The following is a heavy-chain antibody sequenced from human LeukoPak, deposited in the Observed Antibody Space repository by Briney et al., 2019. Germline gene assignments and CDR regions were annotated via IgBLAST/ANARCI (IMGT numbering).Heavy chain of an antibody. V-gene: IGHV3-7*01. CDR3: ASGTGWLIES. Sequence: GGSLRLSCAASGLTFSKSWMNWVRQAPGKGLEWIAIIKSDGSETIYVDSVRGRFTISGDNAKNSLHLQMSSLKVEDTAVYFCASGTGWLIESWGQGTQVIVSS. CDR1: GLTFSKSW. J-gene: IGHJ4*02. D-gene: IGHD6-19*01. CDR2: IKSDGSET.